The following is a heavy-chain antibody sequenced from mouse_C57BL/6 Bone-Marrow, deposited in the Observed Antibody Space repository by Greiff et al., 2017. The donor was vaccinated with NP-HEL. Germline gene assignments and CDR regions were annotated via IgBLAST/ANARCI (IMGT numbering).Heavy chain of an antibody. CDR2: IYPSSGNT. Sequence: VQVVESGAELARPGASVTLSCKASGYTFTSYGISWVKQRTGQGLEWIGEIYPSSGNTYYNEKFKGKATLTADKSSSTAYMELRSLTAEDSAVNFCSRGDYYGSSYARGYWDQGPAVPVSA. V-gene: IGHV1-81*01. J-gene: IGHJ4*01. CDR1: GYTFTSYG. D-gene: IGHD1-1*01. CDR3: SRGDYYGSSYARGY.